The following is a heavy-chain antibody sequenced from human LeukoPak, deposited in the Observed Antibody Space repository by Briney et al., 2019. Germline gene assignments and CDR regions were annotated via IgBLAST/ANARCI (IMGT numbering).Heavy chain of an antibody. CDR2: IIPIFGTA. J-gene: IGHJ4*02. V-gene: IGHV1-69*06. CDR3: ARGYYDILTGYSN. D-gene: IGHD3-9*01. CDR1: GGTFSSYA. Sequence: SVKVSCEASGGTFSSYAISWVRQAPGQGLEWMGGIIPIFGTANYAQKFQGRVTITADKSTSTAYMELSSLRSEDTAVYYCARGYYDILTGYSNWGQGTLATVSS.